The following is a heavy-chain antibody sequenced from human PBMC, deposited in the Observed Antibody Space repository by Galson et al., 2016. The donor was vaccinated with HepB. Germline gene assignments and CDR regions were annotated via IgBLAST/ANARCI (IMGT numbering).Heavy chain of an antibody. J-gene: IGHJ4*02. D-gene: IGHD1-26*01. V-gene: IGHV3-7*05. CDR1: GFTVSSSY. CDR2: IKQDGSEE. CDR3: AVGGHVDY. Sequence: SLRLSCAASGFTVSSSYMSWVRQAPGKGLEWVANIKQDGSEEYYVDSVKGRFTISRDNAKNSLYLQMNSLRVDDTAVYYCAVGGHVDYCGQGTLVTVSS.